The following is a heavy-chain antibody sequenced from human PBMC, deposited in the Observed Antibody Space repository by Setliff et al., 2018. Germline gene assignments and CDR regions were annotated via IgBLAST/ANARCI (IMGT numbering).Heavy chain of an antibody. D-gene: IGHD2-21*01. CDR1: GSSLTSIG. Sequence: GASVKVSSKPAGSSLTSIGFSWVRQAPGQGLEWMASISGYTGETNYAQKFQARVTMTADTSTKTVYMELRSRTADDTAVYYWTRSRAPSVVLAAAFDFWGQGTPVTVSS. CDR2: ISGYTGET. J-gene: IGHJ4*02. V-gene: IGHV1-18*01. CDR3: TRSRAPSVVLAAAFDF.